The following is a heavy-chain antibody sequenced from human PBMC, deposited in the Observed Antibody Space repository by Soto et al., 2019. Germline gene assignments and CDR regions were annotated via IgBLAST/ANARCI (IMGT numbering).Heavy chain of an antibody. D-gene: IGHD2-15*01. CDR2: IKGRSDGGTS. CDR3: ARGRGYCSGSSCYVDF. CDR1: GFTFKIAW. J-gene: IGHJ4*02. Sequence: GGSLRLSCAASGFTFKIAWMTWVRQAPGKGLEWVGRIKGRSDGGTSDYALPVQGRFTISRDDSRDTLYLQMNSLRVEDTAVYYCARGRGYCSGSSCYVDFWGQGTLVTVSS. V-gene: IGHV3-15*05.